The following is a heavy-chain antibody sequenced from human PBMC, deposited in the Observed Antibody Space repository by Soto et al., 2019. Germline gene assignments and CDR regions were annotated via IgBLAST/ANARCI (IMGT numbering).Heavy chain of an antibody. V-gene: IGHV3-23*01. D-gene: IGHD6-6*01. J-gene: IGHJ4*02. CDR3: AKGVGGYSSSPFDY. Sequence: GGSLRLSCAASGFTFSSYAMSWVRQAPGKGLEWVSAISSSGGSKYYADSVKGRFTISRDNSKNTLYLQMNSLRAEDTAVYYCAKGVGGYSSSPFDYWGQGTLVTVSS. CDR1: GFTFSSYA. CDR2: ISSSGGSK.